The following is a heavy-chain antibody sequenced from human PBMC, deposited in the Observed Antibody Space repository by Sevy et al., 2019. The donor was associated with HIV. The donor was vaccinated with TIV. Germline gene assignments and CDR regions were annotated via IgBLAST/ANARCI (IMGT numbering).Heavy chain of an antibody. CDR3: ARDGTVDGMDV. D-gene: IGHD1-1*01. CDR2: IYYSGCT. J-gene: IGHJ6*02. V-gene: IGHV4-59*01. Sequence: SETLSLTCTVSGGSISSYYWSWIRQPPGKGLEWIGYIYYSGCTNYNPSLKSRVTISVDTSKNQFSLKLSSVTAADTAVYYCARDGTVDGMDVWGQGTTVTVSS. CDR1: GGSISSYY.